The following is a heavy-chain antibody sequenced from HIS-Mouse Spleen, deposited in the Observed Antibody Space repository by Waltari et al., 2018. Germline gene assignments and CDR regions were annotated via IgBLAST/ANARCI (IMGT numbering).Heavy chain of an antibody. CDR3: TTRYSGSSGNY. Sequence: EVQLVESGGGLVKPGGSLRLSCAASGFTFSNAWMSWFRQAPGKGLEWVGRIKSKTDGGTKDYAAPVKGRFTISRDDSKNTLYLQMNSLKTEDTAVYYCTTRYSGSSGNYWGQGTLVTVSS. J-gene: IGHJ4*02. V-gene: IGHV3-15*01. D-gene: IGHD1-26*01. CDR2: IKSKTDGGTK. CDR1: GFTFSNAW.